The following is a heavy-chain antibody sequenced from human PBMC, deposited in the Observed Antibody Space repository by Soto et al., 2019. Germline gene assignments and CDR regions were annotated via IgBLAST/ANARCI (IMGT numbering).Heavy chain of an antibody. J-gene: IGHJ4*02. D-gene: IGHD3-22*01. Sequence: GGSLRLSCAASGSTFRSYAMSWVRQAPGKGLEWVSGISGSGISTYYADSVKGRFTISRDNSKNTLYLQMNSLRAEDTAVYYCAKLEDYYDSSGYYLDYWGQGTLVTVPS. V-gene: IGHV3-23*01. CDR1: GSTFRSYA. CDR2: ISGSGIST. CDR3: AKLEDYYDSSGYYLDY.